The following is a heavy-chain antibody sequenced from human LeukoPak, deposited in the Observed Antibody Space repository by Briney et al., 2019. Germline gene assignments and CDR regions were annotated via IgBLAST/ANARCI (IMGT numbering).Heavy chain of an antibody. V-gene: IGHV3-74*01. CDR3: AREILEPGKTHEY. CDR2: INNDGTAT. J-gene: IGHJ4*02. Sequence: GGSLRLSCDASGFTFSTYWMTWVRQAPGKGLVWVSRINNDGTATFFADSVKGRFTISRDNAKNTLYLQMDSLRAEDTAMYYCAREILEPGKTHEYWGQGTLVTVSS. D-gene: IGHD1-1*01. CDR1: GFTFSTYW.